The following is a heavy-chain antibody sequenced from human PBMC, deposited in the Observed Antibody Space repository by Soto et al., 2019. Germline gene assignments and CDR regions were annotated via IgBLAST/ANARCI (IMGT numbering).Heavy chain of an antibody. CDR2: ISGSGGST. CDR1: GFTFSSYA. CDR3: AKEASNWIYPYYFDY. J-gene: IGHJ4*02. Sequence: EVQLLESGGGLVQPGGSLRLSCAASGFTFSSYAMSWVRQAPGKGLEWVSAISGSGGSTYYADSVKGRFTISRDNSKNTQYLEMNSVKSEDTEVYDCAKEASNWIYPYYFDYRGQGTLVTVSS. V-gene: IGHV3-23*01. D-gene: IGHD1-7*01.